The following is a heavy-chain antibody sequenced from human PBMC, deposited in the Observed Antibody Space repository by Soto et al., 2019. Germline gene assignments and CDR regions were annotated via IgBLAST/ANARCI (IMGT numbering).Heavy chain of an antibody. CDR2: IKQDGSEK. CDR3: ARLQPRLLWSGDSMD. Sequence: HTGGSLRLSCAASGFTFSSYWMSWVRQAPGKGLEWVANIKQDGSEKYYVDSVKGRFTISRDNAKNSLYLQMNSLRAEDTAVYYCARLQPRLLWSGDSMDWGQGTLVTVSS. V-gene: IGHV3-7*01. J-gene: IGHJ4*02. CDR1: GFTFSSYW. D-gene: IGHD3-10*01.